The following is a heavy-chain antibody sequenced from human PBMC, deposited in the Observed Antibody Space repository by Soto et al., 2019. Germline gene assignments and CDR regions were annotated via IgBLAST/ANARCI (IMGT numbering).Heavy chain of an antibody. CDR2: MNPNSGNT. D-gene: IGHD6-19*01. CDR3: ARVYSIAVAGTIGY. Sequence: ASVKVSCKASGYTFTSYDINWVRQATGQGLEWMGWMNPNSGNTGYAQKFQGRVTMTRNTSISTAYMELSSLRSEDTAVYYCARVYSIAVAGTIGYWGQGTLVTVSS. J-gene: IGHJ4*02. CDR1: GYTFTSYD. V-gene: IGHV1-8*01.